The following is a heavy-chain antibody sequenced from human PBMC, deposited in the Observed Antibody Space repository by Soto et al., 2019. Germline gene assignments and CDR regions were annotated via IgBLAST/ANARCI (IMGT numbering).Heavy chain of an antibody. Sequence: EVQLVESGGGLVKPGGSLRLSCAASGFTFSSYTMNWVRQAPGKGLEWVSSISSSSYIYYADSVKGRFTISRDNAKNSLYLQMNGLRAEDAAVYYCAGILIIGTTRGSYFDYWGQGTLVTVSS. D-gene: IGHD1-7*01. CDR3: AGILIIGTTRGSYFDY. J-gene: IGHJ4*02. CDR1: GFTFSSYT. CDR2: ISSSSYI. V-gene: IGHV3-21*01.